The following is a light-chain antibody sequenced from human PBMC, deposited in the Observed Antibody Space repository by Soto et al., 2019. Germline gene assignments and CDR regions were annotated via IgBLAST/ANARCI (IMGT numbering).Light chain of an antibody. Sequence: QSALTQPASVSGSPGQSITISCTETSSDVGTYNLVSWYQQHPGKAPQVMIYEDNKRPSGVPDRFSGSRSGNTASLAITGLQAEDEGDYYCHSYDSSLSGSAFGGGTKLTVL. CDR1: SSDVGTYNL. V-gene: IGLV2-14*02. CDR2: EDN. J-gene: IGLJ2*01. CDR3: HSYDSSLSGSA.